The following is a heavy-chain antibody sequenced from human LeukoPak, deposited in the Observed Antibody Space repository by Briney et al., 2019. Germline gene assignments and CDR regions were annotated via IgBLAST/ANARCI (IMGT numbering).Heavy chain of an antibody. CDR1: GGSISSSSYY. V-gene: IGHV4-39*01. CDR2: LFFDGAT. J-gene: IGHJ5*02. CDR3: VRHGWEQLWSRGWFDP. Sequence: SETLSLTCSVSGGSISSSSYYWGCIRQPPGKGLEWIASLFFDGATYYNASLKSRATISADTSTDQFFLKLSSVTAADTAVYYCVRHGWEQLWSRGWFDPWGQGTLVTVSS. D-gene: IGHD5-18*01.